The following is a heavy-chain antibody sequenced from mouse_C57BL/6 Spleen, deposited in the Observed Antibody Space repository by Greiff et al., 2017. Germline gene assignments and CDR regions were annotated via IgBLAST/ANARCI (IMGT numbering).Heavy chain of an antibody. J-gene: IGHJ2*01. Sequence: QVQLQQSGAELVRPGTSVKMSCKASGYTFTNYWIGWAKQRPGHGLEWIGDIYPGGGYTNYNEKFKGKSTLTADKSSSTAYMQVSSLTSEDSAIYYCVRGGYYYGSSPYYFDYWGQGTTRTVSS. V-gene: IGHV1-63*01. CDR3: VRGGYYYGSSPYYFDY. CDR2: IYPGGGYT. CDR1: GYTFTNYW. D-gene: IGHD1-1*01.